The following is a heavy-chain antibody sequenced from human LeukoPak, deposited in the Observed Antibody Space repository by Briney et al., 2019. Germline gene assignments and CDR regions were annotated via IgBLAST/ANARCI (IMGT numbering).Heavy chain of an antibody. CDR3: ASQGGSGSYYIE. V-gene: IGHV1-2*02. J-gene: IGHJ4*02. D-gene: IGHD3-10*01. CDR2: INPNSGGT. Sequence: ALVKVSCKASGYTFTGYYMHWVRQAPGQGLEWMGWINPNSGGTKYAQKFRGRVTMTSDTSITTAYMYLSRLKSDDTAVYYCASQGGSGSYYIEWGQGTLVTVSS. CDR1: GYTFTGYY.